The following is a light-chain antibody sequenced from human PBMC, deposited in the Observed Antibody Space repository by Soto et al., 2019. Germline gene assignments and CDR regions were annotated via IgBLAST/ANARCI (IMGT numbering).Light chain of an antibody. CDR2: DAS. J-gene: IGKJ2*01. CDR3: QQRGSWPDT. V-gene: IGKV3-11*01. Sequence: EIVLTQSPATLSLSPGERVTLSCRASQSVSSYLAWFQHKPGQAPRLLIYDASNRATGVPPRFSGSGSGTDFTLTISSLEPEDFAVYYCQQRGSWPDTFCQGTKVEIK. CDR1: QSVSSY.